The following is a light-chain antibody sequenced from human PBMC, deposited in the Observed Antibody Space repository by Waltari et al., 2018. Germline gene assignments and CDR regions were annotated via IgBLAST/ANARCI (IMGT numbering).Light chain of an antibody. CDR1: QSVSSY. CDR3: QKRSNWPLT. V-gene: IGKV3-11*01. J-gene: IGKJ3*01. CDR2: DAS. Sequence: EIVLTQSPATLSLSPGERATLSCRASQSVSSYLAWYHQKPGQAPRLLIYDASNRATGIPARFRGSVSGTDLALSISSLENDDVAVYYCQKRSNWPLTFGPGTKVDIK.